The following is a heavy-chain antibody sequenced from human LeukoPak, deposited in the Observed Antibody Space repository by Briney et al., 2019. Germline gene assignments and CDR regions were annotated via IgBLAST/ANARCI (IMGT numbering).Heavy chain of an antibody. CDR1: GFTFSSYW. CDR3: ARDSPSYYYDSSGLDPYYYYGMDV. CDR2: ISSSSSYI. Sequence: PGGSLRLSCAASGFTFSSYWMNWARQAPGKGLEWVSSISSSSSYIYYADSVKGRFTISRDNAKNSLYLQMNSLRAEDTAVYYCARDSPSYYYDSSGLDPYYYYGMDVWGQGTTVTVSS. V-gene: IGHV3-21*01. D-gene: IGHD3-22*01. J-gene: IGHJ6*02.